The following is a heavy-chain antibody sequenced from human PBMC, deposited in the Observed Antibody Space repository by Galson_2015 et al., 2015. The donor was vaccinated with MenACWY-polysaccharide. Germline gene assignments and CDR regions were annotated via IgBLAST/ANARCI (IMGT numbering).Heavy chain of an antibody. V-gene: IGHV4-38-2*01. Sequence: LSLTCAVSGYSISSGYYWGWIRQPPGKGLEWIGSIYHSGSTYYNPSLKSRATISVDTSKNQFSLKLSSVTAADTAVYYCTRVEKYSGSYYILYWGQGTLVTVSS. CDR2: IYHSGST. CDR3: TRVEKYSGSYYILY. CDR1: GYSISSGYY. J-gene: IGHJ4*02. D-gene: IGHD1-26*01.